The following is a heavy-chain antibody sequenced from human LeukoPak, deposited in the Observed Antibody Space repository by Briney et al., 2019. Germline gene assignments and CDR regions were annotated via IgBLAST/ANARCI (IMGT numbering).Heavy chain of an antibody. V-gene: IGHV1-18*01. D-gene: IGHD1-26*01. CDR1: GYTFTSYD. J-gene: IGHJ4*02. Sequence: ASVKVSCKASGYTFTSYDINWVRQATGQGLEWMGWISAYNGNTNYAQKLQGRVTMTTDTSTSTAYMELRSLRSDDTAVYYCARDGAGNSGSYYDYWGQGTRVTVSS. CDR3: ARDGAGNSGSYYDY. CDR2: ISAYNGNT.